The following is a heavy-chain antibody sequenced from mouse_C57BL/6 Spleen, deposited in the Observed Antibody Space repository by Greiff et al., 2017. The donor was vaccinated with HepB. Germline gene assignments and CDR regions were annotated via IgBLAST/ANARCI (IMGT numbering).Heavy chain of an antibody. V-gene: IGHV1-4*01. D-gene: IGHD3-2*02. CDR3: AREQLRFPSHAMDY. Sequence: QVQLKQSGAELARPGASVKMSCKASGYTFTSYTMHWVKQRPGQGLEWIGYINPSSGYTKYNQKFKDKATLTADKSSSTAYMQLSSLTSEDSAVYYCAREQLRFPSHAMDYWGQGTSVTVSS. CDR2: INPSSGYT. CDR1: GYTFTSYT. J-gene: IGHJ4*01.